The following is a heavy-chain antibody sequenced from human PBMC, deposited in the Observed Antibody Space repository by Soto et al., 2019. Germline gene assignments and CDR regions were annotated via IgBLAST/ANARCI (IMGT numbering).Heavy chain of an antibody. Sequence: ASVKVSCRDSGYTITSYGISWVRQAPGQGLEWMGWISAYNGNTNYAQKLQGRVTMTTDTSTSTAYMELRSLRSDDTAVYYCARRPVDFWSGIESDYWAQGTLVTVSS. CDR3: ARRPVDFWSGIESDY. CDR1: GYTITSYG. D-gene: IGHD3-3*01. J-gene: IGHJ4*02. CDR2: ISAYNGNT. V-gene: IGHV1-18*01.